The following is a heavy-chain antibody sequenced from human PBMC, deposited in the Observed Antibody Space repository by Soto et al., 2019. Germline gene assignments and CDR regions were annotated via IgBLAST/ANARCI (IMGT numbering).Heavy chain of an antibody. Sequence: SETLSLTCTVSGGSIISYYWSWIRQPPGKGLEWIGYIYYSGSTNYNPSLKSRVTISVDTSKNQFSLKLSSVTAADTAVYYCARQSKNWFXPWGQGTLVXVSS. V-gene: IGHV4-59*08. CDR1: GGSIISYY. CDR2: IYYSGST. J-gene: IGHJ5*02. CDR3: ARQSKNWFXP.